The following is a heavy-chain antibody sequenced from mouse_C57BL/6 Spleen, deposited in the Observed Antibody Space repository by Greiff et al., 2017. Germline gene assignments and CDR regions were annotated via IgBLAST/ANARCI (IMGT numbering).Heavy chain of an antibody. CDR2: INPNNGGT. D-gene: IGHD4-1*01. J-gene: IGHJ2*01. Sequence: VQLQQSGPELVKPGASVKIPCKASGYTFTDYNMDWVKQSHGKSLEWLGDINPNNGGTIYNQKFKGKATLTVDKSSSTASMELRSLTSEDTAVXYCARLGANWELFFDYWGQGTTLTVSS. V-gene: IGHV1-18*01. CDR1: GYTFTDYN. CDR3: ARLGANWELFFDY.